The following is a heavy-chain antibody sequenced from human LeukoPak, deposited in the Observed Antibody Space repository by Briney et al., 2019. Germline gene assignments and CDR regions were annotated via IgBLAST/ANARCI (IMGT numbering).Heavy chain of an antibody. CDR2: IIPILGTA. D-gene: IGHD2-15*01. V-gene: IGHV1-69*13. CDR3: ARAGYCSGGSCYSPFDY. Sequence: EASVKVSCKASGGTFSSYAISWVRQAPGQGLEWMGGIIPILGTANYAQKFQGRVTITADESTSTAYMELSSLRSEDTAVYYCARAGYCSGGSCYSPFDYWGQGTLVTVSS. CDR1: GGTFSSYA. J-gene: IGHJ4*02.